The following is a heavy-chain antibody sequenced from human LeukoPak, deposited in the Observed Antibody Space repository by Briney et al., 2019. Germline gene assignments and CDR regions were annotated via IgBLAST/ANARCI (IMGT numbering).Heavy chain of an antibody. CDR3: AKAGRYCSSTSRPRHFYYYYYYMDV. CDR2: ISGSGGST. D-gene: IGHD2-2*01. J-gene: IGHJ6*03. V-gene: IGHV3-23*01. CDR1: GFTFSSYA. Sequence: GGSLRLSCAASGFTFSSYAMSWVRQAPGKGLEWVSAISGSGGSTYYADSVKGRFTISRDNSKNTLYLQMNSLRAEDTAVYYCAKAGRYCSSTSRPRHFYYYYYYMDVWGKGTTVTVSS.